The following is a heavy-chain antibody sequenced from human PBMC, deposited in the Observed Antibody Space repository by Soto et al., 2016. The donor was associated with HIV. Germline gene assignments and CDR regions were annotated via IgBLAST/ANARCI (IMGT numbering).Heavy chain of an antibody. Sequence: EVQLVESGGGLVQPGGSLRLSCAASGFTFSSYSMNWVRQAPGKGLEWVSSISSSSATIYYADSVKGRFTISRDNAKNSLFLQMNSLRVEDTAVYYCARSVSQVDWGQGTLVTVSS. V-gene: IGHV3-48*04. J-gene: IGHJ4*02. CDR3: ARSVSQVD. CDR2: ISSSSATI. CDR1: GFTFSSYS. D-gene: IGHD2-2*01.